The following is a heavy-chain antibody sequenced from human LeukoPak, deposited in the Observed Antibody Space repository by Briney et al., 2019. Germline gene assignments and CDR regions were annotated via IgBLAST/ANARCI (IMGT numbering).Heavy chain of an antibody. CDR1: GGSFSGYY. CDR3: ARIMVRGVIGY. Sequence: SETLSLTCAVYGGSFSGYYWSWIRQPPGKGLEWIGEINHSGSTNYNPSLKSQVTISVDTSKNQFSLKLSSVTAADTAVYYCARIMVRGVIGYWGQGTLVTVSS. V-gene: IGHV4-34*01. J-gene: IGHJ4*02. CDR2: INHSGST. D-gene: IGHD3-10*01.